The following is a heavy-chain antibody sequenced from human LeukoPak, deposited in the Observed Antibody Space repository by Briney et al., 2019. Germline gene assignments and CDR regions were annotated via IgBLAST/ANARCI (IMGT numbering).Heavy chain of an antibody. V-gene: IGHV3-30*18. CDR2: ISYDGSIK. J-gene: IGHJ6*02. CDR1: GFSFNTYG. CDR3: AKKVGDYYGSGSLDV. D-gene: IGHD3-10*01. Sequence: PGGSLRLSCAASGFSFNTYGMHWVRQAPGKGLEWVAVISYDGSIKYYADSVKGRFTISRDNSKNTLYLQMNSLRAEDTALYYCAKKVGDYYGSGSLDVWGQGTTVTVSS.